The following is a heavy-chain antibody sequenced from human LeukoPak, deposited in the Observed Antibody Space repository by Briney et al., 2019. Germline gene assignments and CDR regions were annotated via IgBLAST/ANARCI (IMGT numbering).Heavy chain of an antibody. J-gene: IGHJ4*02. CDR3: ARGQKYRNGYTVTELGSGYFDY. D-gene: IGHD5-18*01. CDR1: GDFITAYY. CDR2: VYYSGRT. V-gene: IGHV4-59*01. Sequence: PSETLSLTCTVSGDFITAYYWSWIRQPPGKGLEWIGYVYYSGRTNYNPSLKSRVTISVDTSKNQFSLTLSSVTAADTAVYYCARGQKYRNGYTVTELGSGYFDYWGQGTLVTVSS.